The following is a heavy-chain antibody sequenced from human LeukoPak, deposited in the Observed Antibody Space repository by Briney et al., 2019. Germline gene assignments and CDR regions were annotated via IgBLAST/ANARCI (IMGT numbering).Heavy chain of an antibody. CDR3: ARHSAVTTFIFDY. Sequence: KPSETLSLTCTVSGGSISSSYYYWGWIRQPPGKGLEWIGSIFYSGSTYYNPSLKSRVTISLDTSKNQFSLRLSSVTAADTAVYYCARHSAVTTFIFDYWGQGTLATVSS. CDR2: IFYSGST. D-gene: IGHD4-17*01. CDR1: GGSISSSYYY. V-gene: IGHV4-39*01. J-gene: IGHJ4*02.